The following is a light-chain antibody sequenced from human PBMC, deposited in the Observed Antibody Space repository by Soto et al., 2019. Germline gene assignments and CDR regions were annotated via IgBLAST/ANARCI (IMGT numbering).Light chain of an antibody. CDR1: QSISSW. Sequence: IHMTHSPSTLSASVLYRVTITFLASQSISSWLAWYQQKPGKAPKLLIYDASSLESGVPSRFSGSGSGTEFTLTISSLQPEDFGTYYCLQHNTYPLSFGGGTKVDIK. CDR2: DAS. J-gene: IGKJ4*01. V-gene: IGKV1-5*01. CDR3: LQHNTYPLS.